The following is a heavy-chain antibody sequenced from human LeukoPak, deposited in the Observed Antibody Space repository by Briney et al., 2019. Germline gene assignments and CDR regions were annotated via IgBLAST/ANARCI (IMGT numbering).Heavy chain of an antibody. Sequence: GRSLRLSCAASGFTFSSYGMHWVRQAPGKGLEWVAVISYDGSNKYYADSVKGRFTISRDNSKSTLYLQMNSLRAEDTAVYYCAVAIFGVVPPFDPWGQGTLVTVSS. D-gene: IGHD3-3*01. V-gene: IGHV3-30*03. CDR1: GFTFSSYG. J-gene: IGHJ5*02. CDR2: ISYDGSNK. CDR3: AVAIFGVVPPFDP.